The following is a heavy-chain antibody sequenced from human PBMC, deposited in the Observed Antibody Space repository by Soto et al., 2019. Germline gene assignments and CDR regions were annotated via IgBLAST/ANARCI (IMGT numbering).Heavy chain of an antibody. CDR1: GGSISSYY. CDR3: ARSYGSGSPNDPLILYFHR. J-gene: IGHJ1*01. Sequence: SETLSLTCTISGGSISSYYWSWIRQPPGKGLEWIGYIYYTGSTDYNPSLKSRVTISVDTSKNQFSLKVSSVTAADTAVYYCARSYGSGSPNDPLILYFHRWGQGTLVTVSS. V-gene: IGHV4-59*08. CDR2: IYYTGST. D-gene: IGHD3-10*01.